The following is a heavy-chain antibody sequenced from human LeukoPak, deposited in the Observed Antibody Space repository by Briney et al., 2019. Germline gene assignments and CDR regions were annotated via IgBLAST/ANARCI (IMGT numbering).Heavy chain of an antibody. CDR3: ASLPIVVVPAAKLDNYYYGMDV. D-gene: IGHD2-2*01. CDR1: GYTFTSYG. CDR2: ISAYNGNT. J-gene: IGHJ6*02. V-gene: IGHV1-18*01. Sequence: ASVKVSCKASGYTFTSYGISWVRQAPGQGLEWMGWISAYNGNTNYAQKLQGRVTMTTDTSTSTAYMELRSLRSDDTAVYYCASLPIVVVPAAKLDNYYYGMDVWGQGTTVTVSS.